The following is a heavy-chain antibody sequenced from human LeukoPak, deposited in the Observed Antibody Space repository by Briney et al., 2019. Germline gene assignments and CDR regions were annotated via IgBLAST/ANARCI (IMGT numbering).Heavy chain of an antibody. J-gene: IGHJ5*02. CDR2: TYYRSKWYN. V-gene: IGHV6-1*01. CDR3: ARDWPYSSGWYNWFDP. D-gene: IGHD6-19*01. Sequence: SQTLSLTCAISGDSVSSNSAAWNWIRQSPSKGLEWLGRTYYRSKWYNDYAVSVKSRITINPDTSKNQFSLQLNSVTPEDTAVYYCARDWPYSSGWYNWFDPWGQGTLVTVSS. CDR1: GDSVSSNSAA.